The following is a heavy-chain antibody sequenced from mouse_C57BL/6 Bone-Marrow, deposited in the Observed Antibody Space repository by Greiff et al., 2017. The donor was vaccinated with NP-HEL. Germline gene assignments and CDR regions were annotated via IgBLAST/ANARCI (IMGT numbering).Heavy chain of an antibody. CDR1: GYTFTSYW. Sequence: VQLQQPGAELVKPGASVKMSCKASGYTFTSYWITWVKQRPGQGLEWLGDIYPGSGSTNYHEKFKSKATLTVDTSSSTAYMQLSSLTSEDAAVYYGARSTITRMDYWGQGTSVTVSS. J-gene: IGHJ4*01. D-gene: IGHD1-1*01. V-gene: IGHV1-55*01. CDR2: IYPGSGST. CDR3: ARSTITRMDY.